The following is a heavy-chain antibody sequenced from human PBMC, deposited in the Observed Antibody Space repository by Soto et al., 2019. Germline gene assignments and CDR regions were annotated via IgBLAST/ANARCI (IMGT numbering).Heavy chain of an antibody. J-gene: IGHJ3*02. CDR3: ARGGAAGRGDAIDM. V-gene: IGHV3-74*01. CDR1: GFSFRNQW. D-gene: IGHD3-10*01. Sequence: EVQLEESGGGSVQLGESLRVSCVASGFSFRNQWMHWVRQVAGKGLVWVSRINGDGTRTSYADFVKGRFTVSRDNARNLLFLQLNGLKVDDSGVYHCARGGAAGRGDAIDMWGPGTTVAVTS. CDR2: INGDGTRT.